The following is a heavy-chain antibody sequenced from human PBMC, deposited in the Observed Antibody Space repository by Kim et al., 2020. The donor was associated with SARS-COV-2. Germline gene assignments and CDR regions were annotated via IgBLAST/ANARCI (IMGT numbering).Heavy chain of an antibody. J-gene: IGHJ5*01. Sequence: GGSLRLSCAASGFTFSNHAMSWVRQAPGKGLEWISVIYSGGETTYYADSVKGRCTITRADSNNTQDLHMHSLRPETTALYYCYNITGFSTGWF. CDR3: YNITGFSTGWF. CDR1: GFTFSNHA. D-gene: IGHD3-9*01. CDR2: IYSGGETT. V-gene: IGHV3-23*03.